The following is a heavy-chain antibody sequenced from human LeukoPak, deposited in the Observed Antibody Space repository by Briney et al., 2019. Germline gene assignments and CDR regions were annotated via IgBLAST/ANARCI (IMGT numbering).Heavy chain of an antibody. CDR1: EFSVGSNY. CDR3: GQDY. Sequence: GGSLRLSCAASEFSVGSNYMTWVRQAPGKGLEWVANINQDGSERNYVDSVKGRFTISRDNAKNSLYLQMNSLRVEDTAVYYCGQDYWGQGTLVAVSP. V-gene: IGHV3-7*01. CDR2: INQDGSER. J-gene: IGHJ4*02.